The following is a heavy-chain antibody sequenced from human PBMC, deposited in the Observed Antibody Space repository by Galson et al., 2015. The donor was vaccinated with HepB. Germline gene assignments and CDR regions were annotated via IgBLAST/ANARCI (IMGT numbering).Heavy chain of an antibody. J-gene: IGHJ3*02. CDR2: INSDGSST. D-gene: IGHD3-3*01. CDR1: GFTFSNYW. V-gene: IGHV3-74*01. Sequence: LRLSCAASGFTFSNYWMHWVRQAPGKGLVWVSRINSDGSSTSYADSVKGRFTISRDNAKNTLYLQMNSLRAEDTAVYYCARPTIFGVVEPDAFDIWGQGTMVTVSS. CDR3: ARPTIFGVVEPDAFDI.